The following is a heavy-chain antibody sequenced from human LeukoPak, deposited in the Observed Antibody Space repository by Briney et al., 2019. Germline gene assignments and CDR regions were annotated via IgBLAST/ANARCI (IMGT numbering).Heavy chain of an antibody. D-gene: IGHD6-13*01. CDR1: GDSVSSNTPA. CDR3: ARQQRGAFDY. V-gene: IGHV6-1*01. J-gene: IGHJ4*02. CDR2: TYYRSKWYN. Sequence: SQPLSVTCAISGDSVSSNTPAWNWIRQSPSRGLEWLGRTYYRSKWYNDYAVSVRSRITINPDTANNQFSLQLNSVTPEDTAVYYCARQQRGAFDYWGQGTLVTVSS.